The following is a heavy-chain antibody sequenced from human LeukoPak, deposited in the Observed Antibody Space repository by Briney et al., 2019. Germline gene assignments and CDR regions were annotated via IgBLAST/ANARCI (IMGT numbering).Heavy chain of an antibody. CDR1: GGTFSSYA. V-gene: IGHV1-69*05. D-gene: IGHD2-2*02. CDR2: IIPIFGTA. Sequence: SVKVSCKASGGTFSSYAISWVRQAPGQGPEWMGGIIPIFGTANYAQKFQGRVTITTDESTSTAYMELSSLRSEDTAVYCCALIYCSSTSCYKEFNWFDPWGQGTLVTVSS. J-gene: IGHJ5*02. CDR3: ALIYCSSTSCYKEFNWFDP.